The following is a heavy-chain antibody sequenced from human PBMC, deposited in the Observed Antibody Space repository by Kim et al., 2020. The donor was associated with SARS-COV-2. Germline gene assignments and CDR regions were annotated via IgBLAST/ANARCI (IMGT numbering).Heavy chain of an antibody. Sequence: GGSLRLSCAASGFNFNNYAMSWVRQAPGKGLEWVSGVSLTGANTYYSDSVQGRFTISRDNSKNTLYLQMNSLRVEDTAVYYCARLWGYSDSWGQGTLVTVS. CDR1: GFNFNNYA. J-gene: IGHJ4*02. D-gene: IGHD1-26*01. CDR3: ARLWGYSDS. V-gene: IGHV3-23*01. CDR2: VSLTGANT.